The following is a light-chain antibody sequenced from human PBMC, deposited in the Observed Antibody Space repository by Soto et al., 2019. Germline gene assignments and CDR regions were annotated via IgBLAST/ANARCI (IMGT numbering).Light chain of an antibody. CDR3: QQYNNWPPWT. V-gene: IGKV3-15*01. Sequence: EIVMTQSPVTLSVSPGERATLSCRASQSVGSNLAWYQQKPGQAPRLLIYDVSIRATGIPARFSGSGSGTEFTLTITSLQSEDFAVYHCQQYNNWPPWTFGQGTKVEIK. CDR1: QSVGSN. J-gene: IGKJ1*01. CDR2: DVS.